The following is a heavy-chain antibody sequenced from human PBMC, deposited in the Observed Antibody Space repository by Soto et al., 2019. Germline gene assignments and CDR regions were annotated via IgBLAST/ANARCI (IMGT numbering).Heavy chain of an antibody. D-gene: IGHD4-17*01. CDR2: IYYSGST. J-gene: IGHJ5*02. CDR1: GGSISSSSYY. V-gene: IGHV4-39*01. CDR3: ARHDYGDFSDWFDP. Sequence: QLQLQESGPGLVKPSETLSLTCTVSGGSISSSSYYWGWIRQPPGKGLEWIGSIYYSGSTYYNPSLKSRVTISVDTSKNQFSLKLSSVTPVDTAVYYDARHDYGDFSDWFDPWGQGTLVTVSS.